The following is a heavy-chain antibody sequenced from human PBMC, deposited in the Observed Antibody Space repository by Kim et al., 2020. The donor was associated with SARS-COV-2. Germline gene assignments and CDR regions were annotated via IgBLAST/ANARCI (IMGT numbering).Heavy chain of an antibody. V-gene: IGHV3-33*01. CDR1: GFTFSSYG. D-gene: IGHD3-10*01. CDR3: ARGEVRGVSHYGMDV. Sequence: GGSLRLSCAASGFTFSSYGMHWVRQAPGKGLEWVAVIWYDGSNKYYADSVKGRFTISRDNSKNTLYLQMNSLRAEDTAVYYCARGEVRGVSHYGMDVWGQGTTVTVSS. J-gene: IGHJ6*02. CDR2: IWYDGSNK.